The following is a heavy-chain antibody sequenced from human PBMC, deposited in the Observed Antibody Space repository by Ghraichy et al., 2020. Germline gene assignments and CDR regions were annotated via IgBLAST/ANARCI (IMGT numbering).Heavy chain of an antibody. Sequence: GSLRLSCAASGFTFSSYAMSWVRQAPGKGLDWVSTISTGGGITYYADSVKGRFTISRDNSKNTLYLQMNSLRAEDTAVYYCAKGRGSGSYGAFDIWGQGKMVTVSS. CDR1: GFTFSSYA. CDR3: AKGRGSGSYGAFDI. CDR2: ISTGGGIT. V-gene: IGHV3-23*01. D-gene: IGHD3-10*01. J-gene: IGHJ3*02.